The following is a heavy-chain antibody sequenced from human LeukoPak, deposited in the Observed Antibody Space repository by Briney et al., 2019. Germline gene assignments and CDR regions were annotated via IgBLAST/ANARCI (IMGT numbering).Heavy chain of an antibody. D-gene: IGHD3-3*01. Sequence: SETLSLTCTVYGGSFSGYYWSWIRQPPGKGLEWIGEINHSGSTNYNPSLKSRVTISVDMSKNQFSLKLSSVTAADTAVYYCASQFKDFWSGYGDWGQGTLVTVSS. CDR1: GGSFSGYY. J-gene: IGHJ4*02. CDR2: INHSGST. CDR3: ASQFKDFWSGYGD. V-gene: IGHV4-34*01.